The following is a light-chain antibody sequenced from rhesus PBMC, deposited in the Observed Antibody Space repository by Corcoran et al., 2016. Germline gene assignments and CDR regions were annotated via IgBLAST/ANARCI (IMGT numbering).Light chain of an antibody. CDR1: QGISSW. CDR2: EAS. Sequence: DIQMTQSPSSLSASVGDKVTITCRASQGISSWLAWSQQKPGKAPKLLIYEASSVQSGVPSRFSGRGSGTVFTLAISSLQPEDFATYYCLQYSSSPLTFGGGTKVELK. V-gene: IGKV1-22*01. CDR3: LQYSSSPLT. J-gene: IGKJ4*01.